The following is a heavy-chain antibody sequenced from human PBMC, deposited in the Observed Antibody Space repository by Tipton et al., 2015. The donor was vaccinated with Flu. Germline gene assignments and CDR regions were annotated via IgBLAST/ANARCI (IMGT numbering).Heavy chain of an antibody. CDR3: AREKDSRGSEYFQQ. CDR2: IYNSGST. CDR1: GGSISSRSYY. V-gene: IGHV4-39*07. Sequence: TLSLTCTVSGGSISSRSYYWGWIRQPPGKGLEWIGNIYNSGSTYYNPSLKSRVTISIDTSKNQFSLRLSFVTAADTAVYYCAREKDSRGSEYFQQWGQGTLATFS. J-gene: IGHJ1*01. D-gene: IGHD6-19*01.